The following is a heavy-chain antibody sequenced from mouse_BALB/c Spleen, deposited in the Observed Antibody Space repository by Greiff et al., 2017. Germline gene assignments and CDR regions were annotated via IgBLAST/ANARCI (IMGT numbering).Heavy chain of an antibody. V-gene: IGHV1-77*01. D-gene: IGHD1-1*01. CDR1: GYTFTDYV. Sequence: QVQLKQSGPELVKPGASVKMSCKASGYTFTDYVISWVKQRTGQGLEWIGEIYPGSGSTYYNEKFKGKATLTADKSSNTAYMQLSSLTSEDSAVYFCARYYGSSYAMDYWGQGTSVTVSS. J-gene: IGHJ4*01. CDR2: IYPGSGST. CDR3: ARYYGSSYAMDY.